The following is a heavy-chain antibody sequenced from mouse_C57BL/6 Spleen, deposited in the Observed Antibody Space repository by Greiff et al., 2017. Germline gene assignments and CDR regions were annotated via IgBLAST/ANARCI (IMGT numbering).Heavy chain of an antibody. CDR2: IHPNSGST. D-gene: IGHD2-4*01. Sequence: VQLQESGAELVKPGASVKLSCKASGYTFTSYWMHWVKQRPGQGLEWIGMIHPNSGSTNYNEKFKSKATLTVDKSSSTAYMQLSSLTSEDSAVYYCARSGDYHYFDYWGQGTTLTVSS. J-gene: IGHJ2*01. CDR3: ARSGDYHYFDY. CDR1: GYTFTSYW. V-gene: IGHV1-64*01.